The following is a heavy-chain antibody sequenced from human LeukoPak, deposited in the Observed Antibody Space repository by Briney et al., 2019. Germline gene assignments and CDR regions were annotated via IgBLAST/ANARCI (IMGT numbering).Heavy chain of an antibody. J-gene: IGHJ4*02. CDR3: ARSWYYYETGGYYFDY. D-gene: IGHD3-10*01. CDR2: INDDTP. CDR1: GFTFSPYS. V-gene: IGHV3-23*01. Sequence: GGSLRLSCTTSGFTFSPYSMSWVRQSPGKRLEWVSAINDDTPYYADSVKGRFTVSRDNSKNTFSLQMTSLRAEDTALYYCARSWYYYETGGYYFDYWGQGTLVTVSS.